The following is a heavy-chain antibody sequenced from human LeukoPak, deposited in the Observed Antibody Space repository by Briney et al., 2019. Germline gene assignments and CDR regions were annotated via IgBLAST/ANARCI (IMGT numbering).Heavy chain of an antibody. J-gene: IGHJ4*02. CDR3: AREATVAKRGDYFDY. CDR2: INHSGST. D-gene: IGHD6-19*01. CDR1: GGSFSGYY. Sequence: SETLSLTCAVYGGSFSGYYWTWIRQPPGKGLEWIGEINHSGSTNYNPSLKSRGTISVDTSKNQFSLKLSSVTAADTAVYYCAREATVAKRGDYFDYWGQGTLVTVSS. V-gene: IGHV4-34*01.